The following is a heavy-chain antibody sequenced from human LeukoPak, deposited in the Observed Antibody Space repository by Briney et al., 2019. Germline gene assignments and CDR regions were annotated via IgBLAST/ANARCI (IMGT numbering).Heavy chain of an antibody. Sequence: GRSLRLSCAASGFTFSDYAMHWVRQAPGKGLEWVAVISKDGSDKYYPGSVRGRFTISRDNSKNTIYLQMDSLRAEDTAIYYCARDYWWNYDYWGQGTLLTVSS. CDR2: ISKDGSDK. D-gene: IGHD1-7*01. J-gene: IGHJ4*02. CDR3: ARDYWWNYDY. V-gene: IGHV3-30-3*01. CDR1: GFTFSDYA.